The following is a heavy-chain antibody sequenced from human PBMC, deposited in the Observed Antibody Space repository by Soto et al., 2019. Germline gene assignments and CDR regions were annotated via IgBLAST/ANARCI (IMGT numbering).Heavy chain of an antibody. V-gene: IGHV1-3*01. CDR2: INAGNGNT. Sequence: ASVKVSCKASGYTFTSYAMHWVRQAPGQRLEWMGWINAGNGNTKYSQKLQGRVTMTTDTSTSTAYMELRSLRSDDTAVYYCARGIYCSGGSCHYYYYGMDVWGQGTTVTVSS. D-gene: IGHD2-15*01. J-gene: IGHJ6*02. CDR1: GYTFTSYA. CDR3: ARGIYCSGGSCHYYYYGMDV.